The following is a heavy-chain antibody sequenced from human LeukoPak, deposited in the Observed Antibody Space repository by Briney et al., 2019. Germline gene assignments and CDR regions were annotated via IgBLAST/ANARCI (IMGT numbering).Heavy chain of an antibody. V-gene: IGHV3-33*01. CDR2: IWYDGSNK. CDR1: GFTFSSYD. CDR3: ARGTTWIQLWLDY. Sequence: PGGSLRLSCAASGFTFSSYDMHWVRQAPGKGLEWVAVIWYDGSNKYYADSVKGRFTISRDNSKSTLYLQMNSLRAEDTAVYYCARGTTWIQLWLDYWGQGTLVTVSS. D-gene: IGHD5-18*01. J-gene: IGHJ4*02.